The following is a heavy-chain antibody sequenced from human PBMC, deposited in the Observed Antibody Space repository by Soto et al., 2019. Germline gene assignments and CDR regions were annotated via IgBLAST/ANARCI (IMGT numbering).Heavy chain of an antibody. D-gene: IGHD2-15*01. CDR3: ARADCSGGSCHLDY. J-gene: IGHJ4*02. CDR2: INAGNGNT. CDR1: GYTFTSYA. Sequence: ASVKVSRKASGYTFTSYAMHWVCQAPGQRLEWMGWINAGNGNTKYSQKFQGRVTITRDTSASTAYMELSSLRSEDTAVYYCARADCSGGSCHLDYWGQGTLVTVSS. V-gene: IGHV1-3*01.